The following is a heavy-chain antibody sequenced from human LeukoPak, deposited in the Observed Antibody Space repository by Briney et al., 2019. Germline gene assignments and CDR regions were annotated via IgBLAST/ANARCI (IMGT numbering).Heavy chain of an antibody. Sequence: PSETLSLTCAVYGGSFSGYYWSGIRQPPRKGLGWVGEIDHRGSIKYNPSLKSRVTISVDTSKNQFSLKLSPVTAADAAVYYCARTDRRLQTRWGPLQHWGQGTQVTVSP. CDR2: IDHRGSI. CDR1: GGSFSGYY. V-gene: IGHV4-34*01. J-gene: IGHJ1*01. D-gene: IGHD5-24*01. CDR3: ARTDRRLQTRWGPLQH.